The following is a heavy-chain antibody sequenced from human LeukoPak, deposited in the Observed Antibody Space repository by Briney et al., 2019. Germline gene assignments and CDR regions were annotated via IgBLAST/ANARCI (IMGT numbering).Heavy chain of an antibody. CDR3: ARGGVVVPAALDY. V-gene: IGHV4-38-2*01. J-gene: IGHJ4*02. CDR2: IYHSGST. CDR1: GYSISSGYY. Sequence: SETLSPTCAVSGYSISSGYYWGWIRQPPGKGLEWIGSIYHSGSTYYNPSLKSRVTISVDTSKNQFSLKLSSVTAADTAVYYCARGGVVVPAALDYWGQGTLVTVSS. D-gene: IGHD2-2*01.